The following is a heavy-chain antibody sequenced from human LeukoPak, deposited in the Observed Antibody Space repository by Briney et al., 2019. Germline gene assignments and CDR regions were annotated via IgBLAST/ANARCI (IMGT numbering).Heavy chain of an antibody. CDR1: GYSFNSYW. J-gene: IGHJ4*02. CDR2: IFPSDSDT. CDR3: ASGGYGTFDS. Sequence: GESLKISCKTSGYSFNSYWVGWVRQMPGKGLEWMGIIFPSDSDTRYSPSFQGQVTISADRSITTAYLQWSSLKASDTAMYYCASGGYGTFDSWGQGTLVTVSS. V-gene: IGHV5-51*01. D-gene: IGHD5-12*01.